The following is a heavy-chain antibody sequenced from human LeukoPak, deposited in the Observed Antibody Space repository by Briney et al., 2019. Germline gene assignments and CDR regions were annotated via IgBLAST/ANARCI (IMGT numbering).Heavy chain of an antibody. V-gene: IGHV5-51*01. D-gene: IGHD3-10*01. CDR1: GYSFTSYW. Sequence: GESLKISCKGSGYSFTSYWIGWVRQMPGKGLEWMGIIYPGDSDTRYSPSFQGQVTISADKSISTAYLQWSSLKASDTAMYYCAREGIVRESRPYGLGSYHDYWGQGTLVTVSS. CDR2: IYPGDSDT. J-gene: IGHJ4*02. CDR3: AREGIVRESRPYGLGSYHDY.